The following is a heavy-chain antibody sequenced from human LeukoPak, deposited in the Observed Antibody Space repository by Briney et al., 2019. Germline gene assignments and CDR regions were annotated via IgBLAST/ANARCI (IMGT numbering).Heavy chain of an antibody. D-gene: IGHD3-3*01. V-gene: IGHV3-30-3*02. CDR1: GFTFNTFA. CDR2: ISYNVSYN. J-gene: IGHJ6*03. Sequence: GGSLRLSCVGSGFTFNTFAMHWVRQPPGKGLEWVAFISYNVSYNDYTDSVKGRFTISRDNSKNTLYLQMNSLRAEDTAVYYCAKSKVERYDFWSGYSPPLGYYYYMDVWGKGTTVTVSS. CDR3: AKSKVERYDFWSGYSPPLGYYYYMDV.